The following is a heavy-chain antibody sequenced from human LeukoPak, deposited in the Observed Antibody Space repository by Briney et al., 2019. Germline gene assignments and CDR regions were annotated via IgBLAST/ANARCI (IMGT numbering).Heavy chain of an antibody. CDR2: INPNSGGT. J-gene: IGHJ4*02. V-gene: IGHV1-2*02. CDR3: ARSPESGPRNREQPSGY. CDR1: GYTFTGYY. Sequence: ASVKVSCKASGYTFTGYYMHWERQAPGQGLEWMGWINPNSGGTNYAQKFQGRVTMTSDTSISTAYMELSRLRSDDTAVYYCARSPESGPRNREQPSGYWGQGTLVTVSS. D-gene: IGHD1-14*01.